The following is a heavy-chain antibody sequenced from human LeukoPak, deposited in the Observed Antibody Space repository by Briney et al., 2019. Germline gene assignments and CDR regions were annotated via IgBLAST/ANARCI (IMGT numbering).Heavy chain of an antibody. J-gene: IGHJ4*02. CDR1: GFTFSNYG. Sequence: GGSLRLSCAASGFTFSNYGMHWVRQAPGKGLEWVTFIRYDGSNKYYADSVKGRFTISRDNPKNTLYLQMNSLRAEDTAVYYCAREENYAFSSFDYWGQGTLVTVSS. V-gene: IGHV3-30*02. CDR3: AREENYAFSSFDY. D-gene: IGHD2-2*01. CDR2: IRYDGSNK.